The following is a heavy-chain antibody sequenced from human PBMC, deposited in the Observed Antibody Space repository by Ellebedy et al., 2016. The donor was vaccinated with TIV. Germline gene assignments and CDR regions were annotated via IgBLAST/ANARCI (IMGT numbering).Heavy chain of an antibody. Sequence: PGGSLRLSCKGSGYSFTSYWIGWVRQMLGKGLEWMGIIYPGDSDTRYSPSFQGQVTISADKSISTAYLQWSSLKASDTAMYYCARVPPRKYSSGWYGWYFDLWGRGTLVTVSS. J-gene: IGHJ2*01. CDR1: GYSFTSYW. CDR2: IYPGDSDT. CDR3: ARVPPRKYSSGWYGWYFDL. D-gene: IGHD6-19*01. V-gene: IGHV5-51*01.